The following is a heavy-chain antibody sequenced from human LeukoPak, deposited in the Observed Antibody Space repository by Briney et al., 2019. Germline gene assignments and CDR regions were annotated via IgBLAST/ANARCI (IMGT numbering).Heavy chain of an antibody. Sequence: PSETLSLTCAVYGGSFIGYYWSWIRQPPGKGLEWIGEINHSGSTNYNPSLKSRVTISVDTSKNQFSLKLSSVTAADTAVYYCARDGYSSGWLKSADYWGQGTLVTVSS. CDR3: ARDGYSSGWLKSADY. J-gene: IGHJ4*02. D-gene: IGHD6-19*01. CDR2: INHSGST. V-gene: IGHV4-34*01. CDR1: GGSFIGYY.